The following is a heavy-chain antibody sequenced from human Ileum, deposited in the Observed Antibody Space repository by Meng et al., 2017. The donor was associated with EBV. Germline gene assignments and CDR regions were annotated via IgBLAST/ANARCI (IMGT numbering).Heavy chain of an antibody. CDR1: GYTFTRNA. CDR3: ARDSGYTRSWSGDY. D-gene: IGHD6-13*01. V-gene: IGHV7-4-1*02. CDR2: ISTNTGNP. Sequence: VPLGQSGFELKKPGASVKVSCKASGYTFTRNAINWVRQAPGQGLEWMGWISTNTGNPTYAQGFAGRFVFSLDTSVSTAYLQISGLKAEDTAIYYCARDSGYTRSWSGDYWGQGTLVTVSS. J-gene: IGHJ4*02.